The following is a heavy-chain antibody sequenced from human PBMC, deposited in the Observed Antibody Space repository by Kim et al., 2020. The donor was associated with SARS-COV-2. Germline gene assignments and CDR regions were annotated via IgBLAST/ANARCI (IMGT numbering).Heavy chain of an antibody. Sequence: GGSLRLSCAASGFTFSSYSMNWVRQAPGKGLEWVSSISSSSSYIYYADSVKGRFTISRDNAKNSLYLQMNSLRAEDTAVYYCARDTEKPPLLWFGESNFDYWGQGTLVTVSS. D-gene: IGHD3-10*01. V-gene: IGHV3-21*01. CDR3: ARDTEKPPLLWFGESNFDY. CDR1: GFTFSSYS. CDR2: ISSSSSYI. J-gene: IGHJ4*02.